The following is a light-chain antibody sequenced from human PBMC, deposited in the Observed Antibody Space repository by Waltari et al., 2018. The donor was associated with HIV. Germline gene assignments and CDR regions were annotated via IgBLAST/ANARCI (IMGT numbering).Light chain of an antibody. CDR2: DVN. CDR1: SSHVGHYTY. V-gene: IGLV2-11*01. Sequence: QSALTQPRSVSGSPGQSVPISCTGTSSHVGHYTYVSWYQQHPGKAPKHMIFDVNKRPSGVPDRFSGSKSGNTASLTISGLQAEDEADYYCCSYADDYTWVFGGGTKLTVL. J-gene: IGLJ3*02. CDR3: CSYADDYTWV.